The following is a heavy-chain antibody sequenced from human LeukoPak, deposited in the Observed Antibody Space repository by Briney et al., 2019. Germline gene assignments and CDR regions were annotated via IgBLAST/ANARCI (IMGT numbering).Heavy chain of an antibody. CDR2: IYYSGRT. Sequence: SETLSLTCTVSGGSISSDYWSWIRPPPGKGLEWIGYIYYSGRTYYNPSLKSRITISVDTSKNQFSLKLSSVTAADTAVYYCARGFYSPHYWGQGTLVSVPS. CDR3: ARGFYSPHY. V-gene: IGHV4-59*01. D-gene: IGHD4-11*01. CDR1: GGSISSDY. J-gene: IGHJ4*02.